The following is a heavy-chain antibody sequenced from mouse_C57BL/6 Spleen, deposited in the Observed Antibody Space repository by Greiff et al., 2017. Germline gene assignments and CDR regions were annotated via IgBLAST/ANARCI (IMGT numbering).Heavy chain of an antibody. V-gene: IGHV1-82*01. D-gene: IGHD6-2*01. J-gene: IGHJ4*01. CDR2: IYPGDGDT. CDR3: ARKVSLLKDAMDY. CDR1: GYAFSSSW. Sequence: QVQLKESGPELVKPGASVKISCKASGYAFSSSWMNWVKQRPGKGLEWIGRIYPGDGDTNYNGKFKGKATLTADKSSSTAYMQLSSLTSEDSAVYFCARKVSLLKDAMDYWGQGTSVTVSS.